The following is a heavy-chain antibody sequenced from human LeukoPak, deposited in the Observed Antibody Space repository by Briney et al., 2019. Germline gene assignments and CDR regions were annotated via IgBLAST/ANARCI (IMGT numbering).Heavy chain of an antibody. D-gene: IGHD4-17*01. CDR1: GFIFNNYF. CDR2: IKQDGSEK. CDR3: ARTDYADYDWYFDL. V-gene: IGHV3-7*01. Sequence: PGGSLRLSCAASGFIFNNYFMTWGRQAPGKGLEWVANIKQDGSEKYYVDSVKGRFTISRDNAKNSLYLQMHSLRAEDTAVYYCARTDYADYDWYFDLWGRGALVTVSS. J-gene: IGHJ2*01.